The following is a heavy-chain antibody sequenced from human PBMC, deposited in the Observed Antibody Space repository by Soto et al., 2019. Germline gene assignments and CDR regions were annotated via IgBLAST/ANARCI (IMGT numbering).Heavy chain of an antibody. CDR2: INHSGST. D-gene: IGHD2-15*01. CDR3: ARGGRGRRYCSGGSCYVHWYFDL. V-gene: IGHV4-34*01. J-gene: IGHJ2*01. Sequence: QVQLQQWGAGLLKPSETLSLTCAVYGGSFSGYYWSWIRQPPGKGLEWIGEINHSGSTNYNPSLKSRVTLSVDTSKNQFSLKLSSVTAADTAVYYCARGGRGRRYCSGGSCYVHWYFDLWGRGTLVTVSS. CDR1: GGSFSGYY.